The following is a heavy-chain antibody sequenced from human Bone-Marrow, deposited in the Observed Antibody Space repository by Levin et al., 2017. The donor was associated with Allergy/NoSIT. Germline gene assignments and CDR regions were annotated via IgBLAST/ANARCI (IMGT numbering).Heavy chain of an antibody. V-gene: IGHV3-53*01. Sequence: GGSLRLSCAASGFTISSNYMSWVRQAPGKGLEWVSVIYTGGSTYYADSLKGRFTISRDNSKNTLYLQMNSLRAEDSAIYYCARDRFAVAGSFFQNWGQGTLVTVSS. J-gene: IGHJ1*01. CDR3: ARDRFAVAGSFFQN. D-gene: IGHD6-19*01. CDR2: IYTGGST. CDR1: GFTISSNY.